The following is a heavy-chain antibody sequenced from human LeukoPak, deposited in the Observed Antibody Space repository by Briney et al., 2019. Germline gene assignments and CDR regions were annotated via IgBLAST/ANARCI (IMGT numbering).Heavy chain of an antibody. J-gene: IGHJ4*02. V-gene: IGHV3-23*01. CDR3: AKRVLYPSSSVYFDS. D-gene: IGHD2-8*01. CDR1: GVTFSTYG. CDR2: ISDDGRST. Sequence: GGSLRLSCAASGVTFSTYGMSCVRQAPGKGLEWGSSISDDGRSTYYADSVKGRFTISKDNSKNTMYLQINNCRAEDTSMYYCAKRVLYPSSSVYFDSWGEGTLVSVSS.